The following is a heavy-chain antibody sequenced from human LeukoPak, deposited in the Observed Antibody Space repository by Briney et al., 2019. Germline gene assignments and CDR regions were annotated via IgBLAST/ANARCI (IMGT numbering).Heavy chain of an antibody. J-gene: IGHJ5*02. CDR2: ISAYNGNT. D-gene: IGHD6-13*01. CDR1: GYTFTSYG. V-gene: IGHV1-18*01. CDR3: ARQGSSSPRYNWFDP. Sequence: ASVKVSCKASGYTFTSYGISWVRQAPGQGLEWMGWISAYNGNTNYAQKLQGRVTMTTDTSTSTAYMELRSLRSDDTAVYYCARQGSSSPRYNWFDPWGQGTLVTVSS.